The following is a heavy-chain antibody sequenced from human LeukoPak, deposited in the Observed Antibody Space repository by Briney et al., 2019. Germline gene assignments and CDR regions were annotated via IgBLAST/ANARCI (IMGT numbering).Heavy chain of an antibody. J-gene: IGHJ4*02. Sequence: SETLSLTCAVSGGSISSGGYSWSWIRQPPGKGLEWIGYIYHSGSTYYNPSLKSRVTISVDRSKNQFSLKLSSVTAADTAVYYCARGEAVAGIFDYWGQGTLVTVSS. D-gene: IGHD6-19*01. CDR2: IYHSGST. CDR1: GGSISSGGYS. CDR3: ARGEAVAGIFDY. V-gene: IGHV4-30-2*01.